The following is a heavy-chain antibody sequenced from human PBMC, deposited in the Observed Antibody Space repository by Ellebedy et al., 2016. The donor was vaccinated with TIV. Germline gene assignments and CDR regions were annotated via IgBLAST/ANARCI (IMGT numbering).Heavy chain of an antibody. V-gene: IGHV3-21*01. CDR1: GFTVSSNY. D-gene: IGHD6-6*01. CDR3: ARDNEYSSSSGLAY. CDR2: ISSSSSYI. Sequence: GGSLRLXXAASGFTVSSNYMSWVRQAPGKGLEWVSSISSSSSYIYYADSVKGRFTISRDNAKNSLYLQMNSLRAEDTAVYYCARDNEYSSSSGLAYWGQGTLVTVSS. J-gene: IGHJ4*02.